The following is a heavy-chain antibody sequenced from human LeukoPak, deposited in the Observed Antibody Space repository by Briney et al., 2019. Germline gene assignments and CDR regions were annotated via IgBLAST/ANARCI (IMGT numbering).Heavy chain of an antibody. J-gene: IGHJ4*02. V-gene: IGHV3-23*01. CDR3: AKWGHYDSLDY. Sequence: GGSLRLSCAASGFTFSSYAMSWVRQAPGKGLEWVSALSGSGGSTYYADSVKGRFTISRDNSKNTLYLQMDSLRAEATAVYYCAKWGHYDSLDYWGQGTLVTVSS. D-gene: IGHD3-22*01. CDR1: GFTFSSYA. CDR2: LSGSGGST.